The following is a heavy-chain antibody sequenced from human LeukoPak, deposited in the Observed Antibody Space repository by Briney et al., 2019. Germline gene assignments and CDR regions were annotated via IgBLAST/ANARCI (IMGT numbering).Heavy chain of an antibody. CDR2: ISSSSSYI. CDR3: AREITIFGVVIMSAFDI. J-gene: IGHJ3*02. D-gene: IGHD3-3*01. CDR1: GFTFSRYN. V-gene: IGHV3-21*01. Sequence: GGSLRLSCAASGFTFSRYNMNWVRQAPGKGLEWGSSISSSSSYIYYADSVKGRFTISRDKAKNSLYLQMNGLRAEDTAVYYCAREITIFGVVIMSAFDIWGQGTMVTVSS.